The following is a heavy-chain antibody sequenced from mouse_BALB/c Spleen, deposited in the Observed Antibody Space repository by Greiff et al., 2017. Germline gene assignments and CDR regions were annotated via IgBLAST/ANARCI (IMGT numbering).Heavy chain of an antibody. CDR3: ARAATRAMDY. CDR1: GYTFTSSW. CDR2: IHPNSGNT. Sequence: VQLQQSGSVLVRPGASVKLSCKASGYTFTSSWMHWAKQRPGQGLEWIGEIHPNSGNTNYNEKFKGKATLTVDTSSSTAYVDLSSLTSEDSAVYYCARAATRAMDYWGQGTSVTVSS. V-gene: IGHV1S130*01. J-gene: IGHJ4*01. D-gene: IGHD1-2*01.